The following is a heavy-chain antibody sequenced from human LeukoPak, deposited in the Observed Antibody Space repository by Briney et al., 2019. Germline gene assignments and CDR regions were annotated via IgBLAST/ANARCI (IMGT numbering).Heavy chain of an antibody. CDR2: IRSKAYGGTT. V-gene: IGHV3-49*04. CDR1: GFTFGDYA. CDR3: TRLSCSGGSCYWFDY. D-gene: IGHD2-15*01. Sequence: GSLRLSCTASGFTFGDYAMSWVRQAPGKGLEWVGFIRSKAYGGTTEYAASVKGRFTISRDDSKSIAYLQMNSLKTEDTAVYYCTRLSCSGGSCYWFDYWGQGTLVTVSS. J-gene: IGHJ4*02.